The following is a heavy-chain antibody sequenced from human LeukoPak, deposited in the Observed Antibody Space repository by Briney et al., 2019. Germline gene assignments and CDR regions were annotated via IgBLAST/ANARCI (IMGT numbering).Heavy chain of an antibody. CDR3: SRDEFKSWFDP. J-gene: IGHJ5*02. Sequence: PSETLSLTCAVYGGSFSGYYWSWIRQPPGKGLEWIGEIYHSGSTNYNPSLKSRGTISVDKSKNQFSLKLSSVTAADTAVYYCSRDEFKSWFDPWGQGTLVTVSS. V-gene: IGHV4-34*01. CDR2: IYHSGST. CDR1: GGSFSGYY.